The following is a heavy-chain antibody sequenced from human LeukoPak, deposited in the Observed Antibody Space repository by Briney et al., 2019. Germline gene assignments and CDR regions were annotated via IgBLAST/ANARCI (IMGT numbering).Heavy chain of an antibody. V-gene: IGHV4-61*01. J-gene: IGHJ5*02. D-gene: IGHD6-13*01. CDR2: IYYSGST. CDR3: ARDRPTPYSSSSTRRFDP. CDR1: GGSVSSGSYY. Sequence: SETLSLTCTVSGGSVSSGSYYWSWIRQPPGKGLEWIGYIYYSGSTNYNPSLKSRVTISVDTSKNQFSLKLSSVTAADTAVYYCARDRPTPYSSSSTRRFDPWGQGTLVTVSS.